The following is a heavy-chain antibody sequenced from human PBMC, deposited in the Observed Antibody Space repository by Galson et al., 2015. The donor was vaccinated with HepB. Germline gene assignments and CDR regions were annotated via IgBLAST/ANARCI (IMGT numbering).Heavy chain of an antibody. Sequence: SLRLSCAASGFTFSSYAMNWVRQAPGKGLEWVSDISSSGGSTYYADSEKGRFTISRDNSQNTLYLQMNNLRAEDTAVYYCAKANYSDVWGQGTLVIVSS. J-gene: IGHJ4*02. CDR1: GFTFSSYA. CDR2: ISSSGGST. V-gene: IGHV3-23*01. D-gene: IGHD4/OR15-4a*01. CDR3: AKANYSDV.